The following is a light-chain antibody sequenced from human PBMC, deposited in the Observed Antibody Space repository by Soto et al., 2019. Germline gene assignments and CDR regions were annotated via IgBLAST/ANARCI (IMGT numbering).Light chain of an antibody. CDR2: GAS. J-gene: IGKJ5*01. CDR3: QQRSDWPLFT. V-gene: IGKV3-15*01. CDR1: QSVSSY. Sequence: EIVMTQSPATLSVSPGERVTLSCRASQSVSSYLAWYQHKPGQPPRLLIYGASTRATNIPARFSGSGSGTDFTLTISNLQPEDFAVYFCQQRSDWPLFTFGQGTRLEIK.